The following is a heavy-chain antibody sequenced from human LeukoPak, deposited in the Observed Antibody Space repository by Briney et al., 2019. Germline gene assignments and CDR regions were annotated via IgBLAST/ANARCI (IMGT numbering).Heavy chain of an antibody. Sequence: GGSLRLSCAASGFTFSSYWMHWVRQPPGKGLVWVSRINSDGSSTSYADSVKGRFNISRDNAKNTLYLQMNSLRAEDTAVYYCASISGSYDYWGQGTLVAVSS. V-gene: IGHV3-74*01. CDR3: ASISGSYDY. J-gene: IGHJ4*02. CDR1: GFTFSSYW. D-gene: IGHD1-26*01. CDR2: INSDGSST.